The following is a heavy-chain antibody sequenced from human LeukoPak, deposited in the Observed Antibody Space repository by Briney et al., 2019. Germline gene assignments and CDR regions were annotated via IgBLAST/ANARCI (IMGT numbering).Heavy chain of an antibody. Sequence: SETLSLTCAVYGGSFSGYYWSWIRQPPGKGLEWIGSIHYSGSTYYNPSLKSRVTISVDTSKNQFSLKLSSVTAADTAVYYCARQVWSGSYYWGWGQGTLVTVSS. CDR1: GGSFSGYY. J-gene: IGHJ4*02. CDR3: ARQVWSGSYYWG. V-gene: IGHV4-34*01. CDR2: IHYSGST. D-gene: IGHD1-26*01.